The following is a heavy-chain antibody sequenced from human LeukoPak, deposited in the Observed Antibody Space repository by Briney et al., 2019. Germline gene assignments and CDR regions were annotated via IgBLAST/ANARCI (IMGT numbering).Heavy chain of an antibody. J-gene: IGHJ3*02. Sequence: PGGSLRLSCAASGFTFDDYGMSWVRQAPGKGLEWVSGINWNGGSTGYADSVKGRFTISRDNAKNSLYLQMNSLRAEDTALYYCARVITMVREYDAFDIWGQGTMVTVSS. CDR1: GFTFDDYG. D-gene: IGHD3-10*01. CDR3: ARVITMVREYDAFDI. V-gene: IGHV3-20*04. CDR2: INWNGGST.